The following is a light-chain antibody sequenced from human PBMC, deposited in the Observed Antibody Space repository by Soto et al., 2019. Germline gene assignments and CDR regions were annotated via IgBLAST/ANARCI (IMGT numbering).Light chain of an antibody. V-gene: IGKV1-39*01. Sequence: DVQMTQSPSSLSSSVGYRVTISCRASHSISSYLSWYQQKPGKAPKLLIFVASTLQTGVPSRFIGSGSGTDFTLTIGSLQPEDFATYYCQQTYITPRTFGQGTKVDIK. J-gene: IGKJ1*01. CDR2: VAS. CDR3: QQTYITPRT. CDR1: HSISSY.